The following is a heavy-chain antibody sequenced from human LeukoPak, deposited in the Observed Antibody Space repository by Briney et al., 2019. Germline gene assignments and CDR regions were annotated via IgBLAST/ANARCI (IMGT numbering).Heavy chain of an antibody. CDR1: GGSISSYY. Sequence: PSETLSLTCTVSGGSISSYYWSWIRQPPGKGLEWFGYIYYSGSTNYNPSLKSRVTISVDTSKNQFSLKLSSVTAADTAVYYCARHLPYSSGWADAFDIWGQGTMVTVSS. CDR2: IYYSGST. J-gene: IGHJ3*02. V-gene: IGHV4-59*08. D-gene: IGHD6-19*01. CDR3: ARHLPYSSGWADAFDI.